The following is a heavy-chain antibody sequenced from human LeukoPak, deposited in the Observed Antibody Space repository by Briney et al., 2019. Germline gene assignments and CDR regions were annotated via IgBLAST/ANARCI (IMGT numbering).Heavy chain of an antibody. Sequence: GGSLRLSCAASGFTFSSYAMSWVRQAPGKGLEWVSGISGSGGSTNYADSVKGRFTISRDNSKNTLYLQMNSLRAEDTGVYYCAREGGQELGSFDYWGQGTLVTVSS. V-gene: IGHV3-23*01. J-gene: IGHJ4*02. CDR2: ISGSGGST. D-gene: IGHD6-13*01. CDR3: AREGGQELGSFDY. CDR1: GFTFSSYA.